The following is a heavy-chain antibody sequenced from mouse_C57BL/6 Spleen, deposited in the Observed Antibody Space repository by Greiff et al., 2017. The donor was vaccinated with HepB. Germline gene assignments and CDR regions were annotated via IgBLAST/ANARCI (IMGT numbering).Heavy chain of an antibody. Sequence: VQLQQPGAELVKPGASVKLSCKASGYTFTSYWMQWVKQRPGQGLEWIGEIDPSDSYTNYNQKFKGKATLTVDTSSSTAYMQLSSLTSEDSAVYYCARIGTEGYFDVWGTGTTVTVSS. CDR1: GYTFTSYW. D-gene: IGHD2-14*01. V-gene: IGHV1-50*01. CDR2: IDPSDSYT. CDR3: ARIGTEGYFDV. J-gene: IGHJ1*03.